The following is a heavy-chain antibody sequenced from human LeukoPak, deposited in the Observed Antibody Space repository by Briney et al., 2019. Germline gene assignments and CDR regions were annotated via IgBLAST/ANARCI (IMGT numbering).Heavy chain of an antibody. CDR2: IRSKAYDGTT. J-gene: IGHJ4*02. Sequence: GRSLRLSCTASGFTFGDYAMSWVRQAPGEGLEWVGFIRSKAYDGTTEYAASVKGRFTISRDDSKSTASLQMNSLKTEDTAVYYCTRAREGYDILTGYFLWGQGTLVTVSS. D-gene: IGHD3-9*01. CDR1: GFTFGDYA. CDR3: TRAREGYDILTGYFL. V-gene: IGHV3-49*04.